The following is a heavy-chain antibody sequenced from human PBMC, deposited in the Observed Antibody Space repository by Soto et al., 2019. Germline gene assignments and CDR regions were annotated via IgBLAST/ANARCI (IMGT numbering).Heavy chain of an antibody. D-gene: IGHD3-10*01. Sequence: QVQLVQSGAEVKRPGSSVKVSCKASGDTFTFYSINWVRQAPGLGLEWMGRINPILSMSNYAQRFQGRVTMTADKSTSTAYMELNSLRSEDTAIYYCASSYGSGYRAFDYWGQGALVTVSS. V-gene: IGHV1-69*02. J-gene: IGHJ4*02. CDR3: ASSYGSGYRAFDY. CDR1: GDTFTFYS. CDR2: INPILSMS.